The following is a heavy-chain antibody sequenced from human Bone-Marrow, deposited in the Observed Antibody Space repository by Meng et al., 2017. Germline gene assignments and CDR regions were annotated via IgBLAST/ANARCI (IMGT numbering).Heavy chain of an antibody. Sequence: GESLKISCAASGFTFSSYSMNWVRQAPGKGLEWVSSISSSSYIYYADSVKGRFTISRDNAKNSLYLQMNSLRAEDTAVYYCARVMGITMVRGEIDYWGQGTLVTVSS. V-gene: IGHV3-21*01. CDR2: ISSSSYI. D-gene: IGHD3-10*01. J-gene: IGHJ4*02. CDR3: ARVMGITMVRGEIDY. CDR1: GFTFSSYS.